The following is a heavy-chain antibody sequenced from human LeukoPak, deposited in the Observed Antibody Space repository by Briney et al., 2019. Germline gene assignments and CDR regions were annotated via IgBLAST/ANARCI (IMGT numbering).Heavy chain of an antibody. CDR1: GDSVRSYY. CDR3: VRDSRYGSGWFEDGLDF. CDR2: INDRGST. D-gene: IGHD6-13*01. J-gene: IGHJ6*02. V-gene: IGHV4-59*02. Sequence: SETLSLTCTVSGDSVRSYYWSWIRQPPGQGLEWLGHINDRGSTNYNPSLQGRVTISIDTSKNQFSLKVSSVTAADTAVYYCVRDSRYGSGWFEDGLDFWGQGTTVTVSS.